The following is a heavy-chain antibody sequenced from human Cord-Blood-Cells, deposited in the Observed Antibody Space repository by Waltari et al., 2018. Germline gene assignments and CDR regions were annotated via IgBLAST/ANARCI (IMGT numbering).Heavy chain of an antibody. CDR3: ASLWGSGWDFDL. V-gene: IGHV4-59*01. J-gene: IGHJ2*01. CDR2: IYYSGST. D-gene: IGHD7-27*01. Sequence: GGSISSYYWSWIRQPPGKGLEWIGYIYYSGSTNYNPSLKSRVTISVDTSKNQFSLKLSSVTAADTAVYYCASLWGSGWDFDLWGRGTLVTVSS. CDR1: GGSISSYY.